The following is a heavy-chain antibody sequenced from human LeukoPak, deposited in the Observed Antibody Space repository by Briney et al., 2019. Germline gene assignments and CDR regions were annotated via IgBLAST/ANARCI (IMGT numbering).Heavy chain of an antibody. D-gene: IGHD1-1*01. CDR2: ISAYNGNT. J-gene: IGHJ6*03. Sequence: GASVPDSFKSSVYTFTNYRISWVRQAPGQGLEWMGWISAYNGNTHYAQKLQGRVTMTTDTSTNTAYMELRSLRSDDTAVYYCAGERRAYYYYMDVWGKGTTVTVSS. CDR3: AGERRAYYYYMDV. CDR1: VYTFTNYR. V-gene: IGHV1-18*01.